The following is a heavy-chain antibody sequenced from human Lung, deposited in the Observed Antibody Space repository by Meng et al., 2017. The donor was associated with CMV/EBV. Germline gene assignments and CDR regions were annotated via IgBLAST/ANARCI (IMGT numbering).Heavy chain of an antibody. Sequence: GEXXTISCAASGFTFSRYWMHWVRQAPGEGLVWVSGISSDGTTTTYADYVRGRFTISRDNATNTLYLQRNSMRAEDAAVYYCARVPWYFDLWGSGTLVTVSS. J-gene: IGHJ2*01. V-gene: IGHV3-74*01. CDR2: ISSDGTTT. CDR1: GFTFSRYW. CDR3: ARVPWYFDL.